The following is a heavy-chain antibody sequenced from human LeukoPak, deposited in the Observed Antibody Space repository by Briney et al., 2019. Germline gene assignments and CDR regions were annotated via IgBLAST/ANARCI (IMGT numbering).Heavy chain of an antibody. CDR2: IISSSSYI. J-gene: IGHJ4*02. D-gene: IGHD3-16*01. Sequence: GGSMRLSCAASGFTFSSYSMNWVRQAPGKGLEWVSSIISSSSYIYYADSVKGRFTISSDNAKNLLYVQMNSLRAEDTAVYYCAREPGDLSRLDYWGQGTLVTVSS. CDR1: GFTFSSYS. V-gene: IGHV3-21*01. CDR3: AREPGDLSRLDY.